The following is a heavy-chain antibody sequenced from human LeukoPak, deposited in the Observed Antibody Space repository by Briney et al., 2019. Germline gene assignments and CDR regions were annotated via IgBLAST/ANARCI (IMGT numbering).Heavy chain of an antibody. CDR2: ISYDGSNK. D-gene: IGHD6-13*01. V-gene: IGHV3-30-3*01. CDR3: ARSRIAAFVPFYFDS. J-gene: IGHJ4*02. Sequence: PGGSLRLSCAASGFTFSSYAMHWVRQAPGKGLEWVAVISYDGSNKYYADSVQDRFTISRDNSKNTLSLQMNSLRPEDTAIYYCARSRIAAFVPFYFDSWGQGALVTVSS. CDR1: GFTFSSYA.